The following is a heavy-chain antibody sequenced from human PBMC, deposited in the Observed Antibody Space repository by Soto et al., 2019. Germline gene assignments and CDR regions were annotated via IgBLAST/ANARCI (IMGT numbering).Heavy chain of an antibody. CDR3: ARDWHYYDSSGYHAFDI. V-gene: IGHV1-18*04. Sequence: ASVKVSCKPSGYPFTDLYIHWVRQAPGLGLEWMGWISAYNGNTNYAQKLQGRVTMTTDTSTSTAYMELRSLRSDDTAVYYCARDWHYYDSSGYHAFDIWGQGTMVTVSS. CDR1: GYPFTDLY. D-gene: IGHD3-22*01. J-gene: IGHJ3*02. CDR2: ISAYNGNT.